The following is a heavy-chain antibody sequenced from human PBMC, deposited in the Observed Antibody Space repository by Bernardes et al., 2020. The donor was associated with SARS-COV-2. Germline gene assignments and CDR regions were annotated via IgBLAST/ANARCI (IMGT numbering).Heavy chain of an antibody. CDR3: AVGIVVVPAVMEAGRGWFDP. D-gene: IGHD2-2*01. CDR2: IIPSFGTA. CDR1: GGTFSSNA. Sequence: SVKVSCKASGGTFSSNAISWVRQAPGQGLEWMGGIIPSFGTANYAQKFQGRVTITADESTSTAYMELRSLRSEDTAVYYCAVGIVVVPAVMEAGRGWFDPWGQGTLVTGSS. V-gene: IGHV1-69*13. J-gene: IGHJ5*02.